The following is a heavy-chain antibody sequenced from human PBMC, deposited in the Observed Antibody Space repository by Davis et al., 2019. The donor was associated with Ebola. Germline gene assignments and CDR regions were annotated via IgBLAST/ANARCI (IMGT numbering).Heavy chain of an antibody. D-gene: IGHD2-15*01. CDR1: GYTFTSYA. CDR3: AFRYGSDAFDI. Sequence: ASVKVSCKASGYTFTSYAMHWVRQAPGQRLEWMGWINAGNGNTKYSQKFQGRVTITRNTSISTAYMELSSLRSGDTAVYYCAFRYGSDAFDIWGQGTMVTVSS. V-gene: IGHV1-3*01. CDR2: INAGNGNT. J-gene: IGHJ3*02.